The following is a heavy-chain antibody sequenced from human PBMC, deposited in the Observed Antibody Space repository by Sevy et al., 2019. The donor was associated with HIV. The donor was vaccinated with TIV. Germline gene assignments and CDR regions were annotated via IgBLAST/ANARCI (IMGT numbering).Heavy chain of an antibody. V-gene: IGHV3-23*01. CDR1: GFTFSSYA. CDR2: ISGSGGST. CDR3: AKAIYDSSGYRD. D-gene: IGHD3-22*01. J-gene: IGHJ4*02. Sequence: GGSLRLSCAASGFTFSSYAMSWVRHAPGKGLEWVSAISGSGGSTYYADSVKGRFTISRDNSKNTLYLQMNSLRAEDTAVYYCAKAIYDSSGYRDWGQGTLVTVSS.